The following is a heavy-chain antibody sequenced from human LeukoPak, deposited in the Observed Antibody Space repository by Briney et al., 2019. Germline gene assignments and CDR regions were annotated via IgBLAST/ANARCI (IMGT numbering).Heavy chain of an antibody. J-gene: IGHJ4*02. V-gene: IGHV5-51*01. D-gene: IGHD5-12*01. CDR3: ARLDGYNYSLLDY. CDR2: IYPGDSDT. Sequence: GYSXXXXWIGWVRQMPGKGLEWMGIIYPGDSDTRYSPSFQGQVTISADKSISTAYLQWSSLKASDTAMYYCARLDGYNYSLLDYWGQGTLVTVSS. CDR1: GYSXXXXW.